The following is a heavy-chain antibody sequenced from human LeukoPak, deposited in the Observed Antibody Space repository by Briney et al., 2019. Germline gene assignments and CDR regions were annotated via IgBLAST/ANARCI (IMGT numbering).Heavy chain of an antibody. D-gene: IGHD3-3*01. CDR3: ARVRFQGYYYYYYMDV. V-gene: IGHV4-30-4*08. Sequence: SQTLSLTCTVSGGSISSGDYYWSWIRQPPGKGLEWIGYIYYSGSTYYNPSLKSRVTISADTSKNQFSLKLSSVTAADTAVYYCARVRFQGYYYYYYMDVWGKGTTVTVSS. J-gene: IGHJ6*03. CDR1: GGSISSGDYY. CDR2: IYYSGST.